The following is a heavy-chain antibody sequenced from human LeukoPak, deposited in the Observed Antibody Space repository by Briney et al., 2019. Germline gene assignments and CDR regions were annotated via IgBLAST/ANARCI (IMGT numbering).Heavy chain of an antibody. J-gene: IGHJ4*02. Sequence: SETLSLTCTVSGGSISNYFWSWIRQPAGKGLEWIGRRYIGGSANYNPSLKSRVTISLDTSQNQFSLKLTSVTAADTAVYYCASHYGDSYFGFWGQGIQVTVSS. CDR2: RYIGGSA. D-gene: IGHD4-17*01. CDR3: ASHYGDSYFGF. V-gene: IGHV4-4*07. CDR1: GGSISNYF.